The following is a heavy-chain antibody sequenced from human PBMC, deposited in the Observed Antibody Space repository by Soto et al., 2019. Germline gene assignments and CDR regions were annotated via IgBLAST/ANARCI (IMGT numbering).Heavy chain of an antibody. CDR2: MSHSGGT. J-gene: IGHJ3*02. V-gene: IGHV4-34*01. Sequence: QVQLQQWGAGLLKPSETLSLTCAVYGGFVSSGSYYWSWIRQPPGKGLEWIGEMSHSGGTHFNPSLKSRVTISVETSKNQFSLKMSSVTAAYTALNYCARVERGTATTVVDAFDIWGPGTMVTVSS. CDR1: GGFVSSGSYY. D-gene: IGHD1-1*01. CDR3: ARVERGTATTVVDAFDI.